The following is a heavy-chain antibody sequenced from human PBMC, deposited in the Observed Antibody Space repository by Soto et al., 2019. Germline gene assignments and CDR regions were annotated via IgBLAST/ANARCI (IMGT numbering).Heavy chain of an antibody. V-gene: IGHV3-11*01. CDR1: GFTFSDYY. Sequence: TGGSLRLSCAASGFTFSDYYMSWIRQAPGKGLEWVSYISSSGSTIYYADSVKGRFTISRDNAKNSLYLQMNSLRAEDTAVCYCARKESADIVVVPAAPDAFDIWGQGTMVTVSS. CDR2: ISSSGSTI. CDR3: ARKESADIVVVPAAPDAFDI. D-gene: IGHD2-2*01. J-gene: IGHJ3*02.